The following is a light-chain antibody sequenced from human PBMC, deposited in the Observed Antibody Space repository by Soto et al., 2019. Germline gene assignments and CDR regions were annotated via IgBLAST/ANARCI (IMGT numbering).Light chain of an antibody. V-gene: IGKV3-20*01. J-gene: IGKJ2*01. CDR1: QSVSSSY. CDR3: QQYVASPYT. Sequence: EIVLTPSPGPLSLSPGERDPLSCSASQSVSSSYLAWYQQKPGQDHRILIYDASSRATGIPDRFSASGSGTDFTLTISSLEPEDFAVYYCQQYVASPYTGGKGTQGDIK. CDR2: DAS.